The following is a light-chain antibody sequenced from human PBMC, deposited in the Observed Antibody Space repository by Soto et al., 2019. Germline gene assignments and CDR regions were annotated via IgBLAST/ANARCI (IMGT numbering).Light chain of an antibody. CDR2: YDS. CDR3: QVWDGSLHVV. J-gene: IGLJ2*01. Sequence: SYELTQPPSVSVAPGNTARITCEGNNIGSRGVHWYQQRPGQAPMLVIFYDSDRPSGIPERFSGSKSGDTATLTINRVEAGDEADYYCQVWDGSLHVVFGGGTKLTVL. V-gene: IGLV3-21*04. CDR1: NIGSRG.